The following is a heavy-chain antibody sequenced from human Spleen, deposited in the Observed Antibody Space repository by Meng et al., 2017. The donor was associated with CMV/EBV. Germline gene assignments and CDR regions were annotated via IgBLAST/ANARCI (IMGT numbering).Heavy chain of an antibody. CDR1: GFTFSSYS. D-gene: IGHD6-13*01. CDR2: ISSSSSYI. CDR3: ARVSAASPYYFDY. V-gene: IGHV3-21*01. J-gene: IGHJ4*01. Sequence: GESLKISCAASGFTFSSYSMNWVRQAPGKGLEWVSSISSSSSYIYYADSVKGRFTISRDNAKNSLYLQMNSLRAEDTAVYYCARVSAASPYYFDYWGHGTPVTVSS.